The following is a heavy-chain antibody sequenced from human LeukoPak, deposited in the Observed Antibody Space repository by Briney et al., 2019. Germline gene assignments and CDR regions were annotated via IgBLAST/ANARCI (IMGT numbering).Heavy chain of an antibody. J-gene: IGHJ3*02. V-gene: IGHV1-18*01. Sequence: ASVKVSCKASGYTFTSYGISWVRQAPGQGLEWMGWISAYNGNTNYAQKLQGRVTMTTDTSTSTAYMELRSLRSDDTAVYYCARGATYYYDSSGSDAFDIWGQGTMVTVSS. CDR2: ISAYNGNT. CDR3: ARGATYYYDSSGSDAFDI. CDR1: GYTFTSYG. D-gene: IGHD3-22*01.